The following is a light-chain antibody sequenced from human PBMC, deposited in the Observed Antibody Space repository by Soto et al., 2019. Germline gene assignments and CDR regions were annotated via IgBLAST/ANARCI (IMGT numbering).Light chain of an antibody. J-gene: IGKJ4*01. Sequence: DIQMTQSPSTLSASVGDRVTITCRASQSISYWLAWYQQKPGKAPTVLIYKASTLESGVPSRFSGSGSGTEFTLTISILQPDDFATYYCQQYSRYSITFGGGTKVEIK. CDR3: QQYSRYSIT. CDR1: QSISYW. CDR2: KAS. V-gene: IGKV1-5*03.